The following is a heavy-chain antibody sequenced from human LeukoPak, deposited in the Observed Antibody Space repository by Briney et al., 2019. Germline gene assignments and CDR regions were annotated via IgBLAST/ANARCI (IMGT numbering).Heavy chain of an antibody. D-gene: IGHD4-17*01. CDR2: IRYDGSNK. CDR1: GFTFSSYG. Sequence: GGSLRLSCAASGFTFSSYGMHWVRQAPGKGLEWVAFIRYDGSNKYYADSVKGRFTISRDNSKNTLYLQMNSLRAEDTAVYYCAKDSTDFGDDIFIYWGQGTLVTVSS. CDR3: AKDSTDFGDDIFIY. V-gene: IGHV3-30*02. J-gene: IGHJ4*02.